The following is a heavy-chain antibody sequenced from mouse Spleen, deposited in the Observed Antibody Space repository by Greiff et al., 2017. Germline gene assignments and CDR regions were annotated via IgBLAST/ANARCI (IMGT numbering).Heavy chain of an antibody. Sequence: QVQLKQSGPELVKPGASVKISCKASGYTFTSYWMHWVKQRPGQGLEWIGMIHPNSGSTNYNEKFKSKATLTVDKSSSTAYMQLSSLTSEDSAVYYCARSGDYYGYYAMDYWGQGTSVTVSS. V-gene: IGHV1-64*01. CDR3: ARSGDYYGYYAMDY. CDR2: IHPNSGST. D-gene: IGHD1-1*01. CDR1: GYTFTSYW. J-gene: IGHJ4*01.